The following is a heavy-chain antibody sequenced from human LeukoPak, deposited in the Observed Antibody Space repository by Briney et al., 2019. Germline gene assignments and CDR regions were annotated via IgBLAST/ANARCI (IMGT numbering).Heavy chain of an antibody. J-gene: IGHJ4*02. CDR2: INGDGRST. CDR1: GFTFSSYS. CDR3: ARDFMYNTNCVGC. Sequence: GGSLRLSCAASGFTFSSYSMNSVRQAPGKGLVWVSRINGDGRSTTYADSVKGRFTISRDNAENTLYLQMNSLRADDTAAYYCARDFMYNTNCVGCWGQGTLVTVSS. D-gene: IGHD2-2*01. V-gene: IGHV3-74*01.